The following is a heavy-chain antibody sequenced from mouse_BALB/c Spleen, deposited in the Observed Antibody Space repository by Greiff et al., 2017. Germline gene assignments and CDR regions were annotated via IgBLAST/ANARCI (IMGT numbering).Heavy chain of an antibody. CDR1: GYAFSSYW. Sequence: QVQLKQSGAELVRPGSSVKISCKASGYAFSSYWMNWVKQRPGQGLEWIGQIYPGDGDTNYNGKFKGKATLTADKSSSTAYMQLSSLTSEDSAVYYCARDSSGYSYYAMDYWGQGTSVTVSS. CDR3: ARDSSGYSYYAMDY. J-gene: IGHJ4*01. D-gene: IGHD3-2*01. CDR2: IYPGDGDT. V-gene: IGHV1-80*01.